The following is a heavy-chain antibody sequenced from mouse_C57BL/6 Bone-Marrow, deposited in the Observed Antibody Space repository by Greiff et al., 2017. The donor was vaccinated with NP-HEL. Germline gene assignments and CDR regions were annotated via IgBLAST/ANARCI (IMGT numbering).Heavy chain of an antibody. CDR1: GFTFSSYG. V-gene: IGHV5-6*01. J-gene: IGHJ3*01. Sequence: EVQGVESGGDLVKPGGSLKLSCAASGFTFSSYGMSWVRQTPDKRLEWVATISSGGSYTYYPDSVKGRFTISRDNAKNTLYLQMSSLKSEDTAMYYCARHARAWFAYWGQGTLVTVSA. CDR2: ISSGGSYT. CDR3: ARHARAWFAY.